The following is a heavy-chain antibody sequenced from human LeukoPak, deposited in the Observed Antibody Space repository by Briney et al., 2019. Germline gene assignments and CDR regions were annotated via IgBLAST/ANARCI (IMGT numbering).Heavy chain of an antibody. CDR2: IIPILGIA. D-gene: IGHD2-2*02. J-gene: IGHJ3*02. V-gene: IGHV1-69*02. CDR3: ASRYCSSTSCYTLSAFDI. CDR1: GGTFSSYT. Sequence: SVKVSCKASGGTFSSYTISWVRQAPGQGLEWKGRIIPILGIANYAQKFQGRVTITADKSTSTAYMELSSLRSEDTAVYYCASRYCSSTSCYTLSAFDIWGQGTMVTVSS.